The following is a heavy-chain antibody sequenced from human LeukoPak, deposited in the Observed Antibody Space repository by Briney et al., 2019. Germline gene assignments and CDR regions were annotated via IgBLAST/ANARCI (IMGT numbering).Heavy chain of an antibody. J-gene: IGHJ5*02. CDR2: LYHSGNS. CDR1: GGSVTTTYY. V-gene: IGHV4-39*01. CDR3: TRHQTNFYGSGAPFDP. Sequence: PSETLSLTCSVSGGSVTTTYYWSWTRQPPGGGLEWIASLYHSGNSNYNPSLKSRVTMSVDTSKNQFSLQLTSMTAADTAIYYCTRHQTNFYGSGAPFDPWGQGTLVTVSS. D-gene: IGHD3-10*01.